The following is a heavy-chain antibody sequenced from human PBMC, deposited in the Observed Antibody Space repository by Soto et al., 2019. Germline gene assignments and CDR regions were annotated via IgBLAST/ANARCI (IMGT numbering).Heavy chain of an antibody. J-gene: IGHJ4*02. Sequence: QVQLVQSGAEVKKPGSSVKVSCKASGGTFGSNAVTWVRQAPGQGLEWMGGIIPMSGSAVYTQKFQGRFTITADESTNTVYMELTSLRSDDTAVYCCARGGVEGDSWGQGTLVTVSS. CDR1: GGTFGSNA. V-gene: IGHV1-69*12. D-gene: IGHD2-2*01. CDR3: ARGGVEGDS. CDR2: IIPMSGSA.